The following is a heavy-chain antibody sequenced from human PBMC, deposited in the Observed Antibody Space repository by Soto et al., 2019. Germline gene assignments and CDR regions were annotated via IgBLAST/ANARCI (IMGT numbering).Heavy chain of an antibody. CDR3: ARGTRTTTAIDY. J-gene: IGHJ4*02. V-gene: IGHV1-3*01. D-gene: IGHD1-1*01. Sequence: GASVKVSCKASGYTFTSYAMHWVRQAPGQRLEWMGWINAGNGNTKYSQKFQGRVTITRDTSASTAYMELSSLRSEDTAVYYCARGTRTTTAIDYWGQGTLVTVSS. CDR2: INAGNGNT. CDR1: GYTFTSYA.